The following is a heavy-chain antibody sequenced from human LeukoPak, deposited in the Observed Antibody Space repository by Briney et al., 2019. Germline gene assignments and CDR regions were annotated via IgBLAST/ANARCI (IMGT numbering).Heavy chain of an antibody. V-gene: IGHV3-33*08. D-gene: IGHD3-22*01. Sequence: GKPLRLSCVVSGFTFSSYGMHWARQAPGTGLEWVALIWYDGSNKYYADSVQGRFTISRDNSKNTLYLQMNSLRADDTAVYYCASDVFTTYDTGGAYFAYWGQGTLLTLPS. CDR3: ASDVFTTYDTGGAYFAY. CDR2: IWYDGSNK. CDR1: GFTFSSYG. J-gene: IGHJ4*02.